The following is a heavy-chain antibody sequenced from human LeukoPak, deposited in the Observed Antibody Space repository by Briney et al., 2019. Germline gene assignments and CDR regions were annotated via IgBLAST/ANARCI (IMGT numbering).Heavy chain of an antibody. Sequence: SVKVSCKASGGTFITYALGWVRQAPGQGLEWMGGIIPIFGTANYAQTFQDRVTLTADESTNTAYMELNSLRSEDTAVYYCATVLYGSGSYTYYYGMDVWGQGTTVTVSS. CDR1: GGTFITYA. D-gene: IGHD3-10*01. J-gene: IGHJ6*02. V-gene: IGHV1-69*13. CDR3: ATVLYGSGSYTYYYGMDV. CDR2: IIPIFGTA.